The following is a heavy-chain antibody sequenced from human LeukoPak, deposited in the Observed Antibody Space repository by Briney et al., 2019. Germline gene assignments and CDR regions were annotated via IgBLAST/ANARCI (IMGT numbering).Heavy chain of an antibody. V-gene: IGHV5-51*01. CDR1: GYSFTSYW. CDR2: IYPGDSDT. CDR3: ARPFRGGKQLLCSWFDP. D-gene: IGHD2-2*01. Sequence: NAGESLKISCKGSGYSFTSYWIGWVRQMPGKGLEWMGIIYPGDSDTRYSPSFQGQVTISADKSISTAYLQWNSLKASDTAMYYCARPFRGGKQLLCSWFDPWGQGTLVTVSS. J-gene: IGHJ5*02.